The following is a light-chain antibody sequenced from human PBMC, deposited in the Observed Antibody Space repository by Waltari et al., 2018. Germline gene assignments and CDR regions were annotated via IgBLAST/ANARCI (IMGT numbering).Light chain of an antibody. V-gene: IGLV4-69*01. Sequence: QLVLTQSPSASASLVAPVKLTCTLCSGHSSNIIARLKKQPETGPRYLMTVNSDGSHSKGDELPRRFSASSSGDARFLTISSRQPEDEADYYCQTGGHGTWVFGGGTKLTVL. CDR3: QTGGHGTWV. CDR2: VNSDGSH. J-gene: IGLJ3*02. CDR1: SGHSSNI.